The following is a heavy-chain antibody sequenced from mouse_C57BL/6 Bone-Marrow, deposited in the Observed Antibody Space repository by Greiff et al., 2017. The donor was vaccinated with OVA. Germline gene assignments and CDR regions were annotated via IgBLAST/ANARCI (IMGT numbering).Heavy chain of an antibody. J-gene: IGHJ1*03. CDR2: IYPGSGST. CDR3: ARDYGNYYGGGYWYFDV. D-gene: IGHD2-1*01. Sequence: VQLQQPGAELVKPGASVKMSCKASGYTFTSYWITWVKQRPGQGLEWIGDIYPGSGSTNYNEKFKSKATLTVDTSSSTAYMQLSSLTSEDSAVYYCARDYGNYYGGGYWYFDVWGTGTTVTVSS. CDR1: GYTFTSYW. V-gene: IGHV1-55*01.